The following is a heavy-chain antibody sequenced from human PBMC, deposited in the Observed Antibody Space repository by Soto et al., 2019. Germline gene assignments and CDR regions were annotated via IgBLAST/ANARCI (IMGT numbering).Heavy chain of an antibody. V-gene: IGHV3-23*01. J-gene: IGHJ4*02. CDR1: GFSFSSYA. Sequence: PGGSLRLSFAASGFSFSSYAMSWVRQAPGKGLDWVSSISCSGTKTHYADSVKVRFTISRDNSKNTLYLQMNSLRAEDTAVYYCAKDHPAIEGVKVFQXWGRGALVTVSX. CDR2: ISCSGTKT. CDR3: AKDHPAIEGVKVFQX. D-gene: IGHD3-16*01.